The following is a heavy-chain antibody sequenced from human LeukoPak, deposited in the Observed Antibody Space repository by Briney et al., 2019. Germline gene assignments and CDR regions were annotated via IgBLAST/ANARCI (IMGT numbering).Heavy chain of an antibody. CDR2: VYHSGST. CDR3: ASPSTIGYSSAWYVLADAFDI. Sequence: SETLSLTCTVSGFSISSGYYWGWIRQPPGKGLEWIGSVYHSGSTYYNPSLKSRVTISVDTSKNQFSLKLSSVTAADTAVYYCASPSTIGYSSAWYVLADAFDIWGQGTMVTVSS. CDR1: GFSISSGYY. V-gene: IGHV4-38-2*02. D-gene: IGHD6-19*01. J-gene: IGHJ3*02.